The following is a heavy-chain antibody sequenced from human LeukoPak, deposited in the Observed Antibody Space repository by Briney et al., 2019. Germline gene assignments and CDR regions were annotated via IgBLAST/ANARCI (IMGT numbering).Heavy chain of an antibody. CDR3: ASSRRYCSSTSCYTLRDY. Sequence: PSQTLSLTCTVSGGSISSSSYYWGWIRQPPGKGLEWIGGIYYSGSTYYNPSLKSRVTISVDTSKNQFSLKLGSVTAADTAVYYCASSRRYCSSTSCYTLRDYWGQGTLVTVSS. J-gene: IGHJ4*02. CDR2: IYYSGST. V-gene: IGHV4-39*01. CDR1: GGSISSSSYY. D-gene: IGHD2-2*02.